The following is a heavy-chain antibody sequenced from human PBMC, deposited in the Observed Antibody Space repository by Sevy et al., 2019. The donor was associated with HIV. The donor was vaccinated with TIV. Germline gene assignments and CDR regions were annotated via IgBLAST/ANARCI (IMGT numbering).Heavy chain of an antibody. CDR1: GGSISSSSYY. V-gene: IGHV4-39*01. D-gene: IGHD2-2*01. J-gene: IGHJ5*02. CDR3: ARQDIEVVPEATPPGGGTFDP. Sequence: SETLSLTCTVSGGSISSSSYYWGWIRQPPGKGLEWIGSIYYSGSTYYNPSLKSRVTISVDTSKNQFSLKLSSVTAAVTAVYDCARQDIEVVPEATPPGGGTFDPWGQGTLVTVSS. CDR2: IYYSGST.